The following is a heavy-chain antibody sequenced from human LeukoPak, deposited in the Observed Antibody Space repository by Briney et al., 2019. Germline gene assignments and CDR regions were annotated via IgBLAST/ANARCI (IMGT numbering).Heavy chain of an antibody. V-gene: IGHV4-59*08. CDR2: IYYSGST. J-gene: IGHJ4*02. D-gene: IGHD6-13*01. CDR3: ARRKRGSWSFDY. CDR1: GGSISSYY. Sequence: PSETLSLTCTVSGGSISSYYWSWIRQPPGKGLEWIEYIYYSGSTNYNPSLKSRVTISVDTSKNQFSLKLSSVTAADTAVYYCARRKRGSWSFDYWGQGTLVTVSS.